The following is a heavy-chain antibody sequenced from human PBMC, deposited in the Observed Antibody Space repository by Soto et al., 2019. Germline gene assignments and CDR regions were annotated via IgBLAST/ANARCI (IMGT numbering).Heavy chain of an antibody. V-gene: IGHV3-30*18. D-gene: IGHD2-15*01. CDR1: GFTFSFFS. CDR3: AKTITTVGXSSNPGGSRGRGALLDH. CDR2: ISNTGSSA. J-gene: IGHJ4*02. Sequence: GGSLRRSCAASGFTFSFFSMHWVRQAPGKGLERVAVISNTGSSAHYADSVRGRFTISRDNGENTLSLLMTSLRPKDTAVYYCAKTITTVGXSSNPGGSRGRGALLDHWGRETLVTVSS.